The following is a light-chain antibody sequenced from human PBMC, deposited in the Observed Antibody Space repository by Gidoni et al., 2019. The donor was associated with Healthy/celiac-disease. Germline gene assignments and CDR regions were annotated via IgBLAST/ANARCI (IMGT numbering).Light chain of an antibody. V-gene: IGKV3-11*01. Sequence: VLTQSPATLSLSPGERATLSCRASQSVSSYLAWYQQKPGQAPRLLIYDASNRATGIPARFSGSGSGTDFTLTISSLEPEDFAVYYCQQRSNWPPLFTFGQGTKLEIK. J-gene: IGKJ2*01. CDR3: QQRSNWPPLFT. CDR2: DAS. CDR1: QSVSSY.